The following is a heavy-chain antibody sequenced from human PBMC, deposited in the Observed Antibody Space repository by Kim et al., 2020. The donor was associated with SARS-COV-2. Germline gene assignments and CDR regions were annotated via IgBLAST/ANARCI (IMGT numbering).Heavy chain of an antibody. CDR2: INTNTGNP. CDR3: ASLIAVAGPRGDYYYYYGMDV. D-gene: IGHD6-19*01. V-gene: IGHV7-4-1*02. Sequence: ASVKVSCKASGYTFTSYAMNWVRQAPGQGLEWMGWINTNTGNPTYAQGFTGRFVFSLDTSVSTAYLQISSLKAEDTAVYYCASLIAVAGPRGDYYYYYGMDVWGQGTTVTVSS. CDR1: GYTFTSYA. J-gene: IGHJ6*02.